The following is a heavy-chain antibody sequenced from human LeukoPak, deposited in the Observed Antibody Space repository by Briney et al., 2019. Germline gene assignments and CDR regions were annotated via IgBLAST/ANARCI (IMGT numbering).Heavy chain of an antibody. Sequence: GASVKVSCKASGYTFTGYYMHWVRQAPGQGLEWMGWINPNSGGTNYAQKFQGRVTMTRDTSIGTAYMELTRLRSDDTAVYYCARGGDFYDSSGYYDDAFDIWGRGTMVTVSS. CDR2: INPNSGGT. CDR1: GYTFTGYY. CDR3: ARGGDFYDSSGYYDDAFDI. V-gene: IGHV1-2*02. D-gene: IGHD3-22*01. J-gene: IGHJ3*02.